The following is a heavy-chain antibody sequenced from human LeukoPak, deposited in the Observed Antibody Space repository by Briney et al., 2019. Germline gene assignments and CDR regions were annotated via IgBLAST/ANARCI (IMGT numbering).Heavy chain of an antibody. Sequence: ASMKVSCKVSGYTLTELSMHWVRQAPGKGLEWMGGFDPEDGETIYAQKFQGRVTMTEDTSTDTAYMELSSLRSEDTAVYYCATEGGYYDSSGYYSVDYWGQGTLVTVSS. CDR3: ATEGGYYDSSGYYSVDY. J-gene: IGHJ4*02. V-gene: IGHV1-24*01. CDR1: GYTLTELS. CDR2: FDPEDGET. D-gene: IGHD3-22*01.